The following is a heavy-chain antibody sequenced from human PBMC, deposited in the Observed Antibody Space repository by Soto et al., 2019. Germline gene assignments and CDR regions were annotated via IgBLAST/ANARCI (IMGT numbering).Heavy chain of an antibody. CDR2: IIPMFGTA. V-gene: IGHV1-69*12. CDR1: GGTFSTYA. Sequence: QVQLVQSGAEVKKPESSVKVSCKAPGGTFSTYAMSWVRQAPGQGLEWMGGIIPMFGTANYAQRFQDRVTITADESTNTVYMELSRLRSEDTAVYFCASGIQLWLRRINSGYSGWGQGTLVTVSS. D-gene: IGHD5-18*01. J-gene: IGHJ4*02. CDR3: ASGIQLWLRRINSGYSG.